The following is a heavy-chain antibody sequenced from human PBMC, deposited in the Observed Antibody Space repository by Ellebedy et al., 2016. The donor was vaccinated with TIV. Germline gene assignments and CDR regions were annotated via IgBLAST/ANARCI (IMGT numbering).Heavy chain of an antibody. Sequence: GGSLRLXCVVSGFTFSSYWIHWFRQAPGKGLIWVSRINGDGSSTNYADSVKGRFTISRDNSKNTLYLQMNSLRPEDTAVYYCARDWCTNGVCQFDYWGQGTLVTVSS. V-gene: IGHV3-74*01. CDR2: INGDGSST. D-gene: IGHD2-8*01. CDR1: GFTFSSYW. J-gene: IGHJ4*02. CDR3: ARDWCTNGVCQFDY.